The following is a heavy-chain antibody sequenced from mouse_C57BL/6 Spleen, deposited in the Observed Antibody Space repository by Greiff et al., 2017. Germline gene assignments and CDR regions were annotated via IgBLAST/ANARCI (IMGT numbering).Heavy chain of an antibody. J-gene: IGHJ4*01. Sequence: QVQLQQSGAELARPGASVKMSCKASGYTFTSYTMHWVKQRPGQGLEWIGYINPSSGYTKYNQKFKDKATLTADKSSSTAYMQLSSLTSEDSAVYCCARGGLTGTGMDYWGQGTSVTVSS. CDR2: INPSSGYT. D-gene: IGHD4-1*01. V-gene: IGHV1-4*01. CDR3: ARGGLTGTGMDY. CDR1: GYTFTSYT.